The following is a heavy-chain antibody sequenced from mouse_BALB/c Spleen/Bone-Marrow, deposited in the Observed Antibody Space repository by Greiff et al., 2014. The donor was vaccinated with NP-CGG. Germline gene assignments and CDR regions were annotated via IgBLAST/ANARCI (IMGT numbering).Heavy chain of an antibody. CDR3: AARLSHLAMDY. V-gene: IGHV1S81*02. CDR1: GYTFTNYW. D-gene: IGHD2-2*01. CDR2: INPSNGRT. J-gene: IGHJ4*01. Sequence: QVQLQQSGAELVKPGASLKLSCKASGYTFTNYWIHWVKQRPGQGLEWIGEINPSNGRTNYNEKFKTKATLTVDKSSSTAYMQLSSLTSVDSAVNYCAARLSHLAMDYWGQGTSVTVSS.